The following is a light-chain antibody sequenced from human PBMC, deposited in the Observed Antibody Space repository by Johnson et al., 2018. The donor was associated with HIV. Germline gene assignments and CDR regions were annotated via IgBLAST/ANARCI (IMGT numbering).Light chain of an antibody. CDR1: SSNIGNNY. J-gene: IGLJ1*01. CDR3: GTWDSSLSAYV. Sequence: QSVLTQPPSVSAAPGQKVTISCSGSSSNIGNNYVSWYQQVPGTAPKLLIYENNKRPSGIPDRFSGSKSGTSATLGITALQTGDEADYYCGTWDSSLSAYVFGTGTKVTVL. V-gene: IGLV1-51*02. CDR2: ENN.